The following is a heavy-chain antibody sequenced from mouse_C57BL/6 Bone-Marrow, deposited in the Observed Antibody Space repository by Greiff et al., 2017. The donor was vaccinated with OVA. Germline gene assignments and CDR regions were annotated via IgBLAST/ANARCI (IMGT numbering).Heavy chain of an antibody. CDR2: IHPNSGST. J-gene: IGHJ2*01. CDR1: GYTFTSYW. CDR3: AREGPYGDYFDY. V-gene: IGHV1-64*01. Sequence: QVQLQQPGAELVKPGASVKLSCKASGYTFTSYWMHWVKQRPGQGLEWIGMIHPNSGSTNYNEKFKSKATLTVDKSSSTAYMQLSSLTSEDSAVYYCAREGPYGDYFDYWGQGTTLTVSS. D-gene: IGHD1-1*02.